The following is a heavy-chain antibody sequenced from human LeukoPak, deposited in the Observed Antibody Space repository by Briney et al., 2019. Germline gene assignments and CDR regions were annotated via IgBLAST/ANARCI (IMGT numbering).Heavy chain of an antibody. CDR1: GFTFSSYW. D-gene: IGHD5-18*01. J-gene: IGHJ6*02. CDR3: ARELRGYSDQYYYYGLEV. Sequence: GGSLRLSCAASGFTFSSYWMSWVRQAPGKGLEWVANIKQDGSEKYYVDSVKGRFIISRDNAKNSLYLQMNSLRAEDTAVYYCARELRGYSDQYYYYGLEVWGQGTTVTVSS. V-gene: IGHV3-7*01. CDR2: IKQDGSEK.